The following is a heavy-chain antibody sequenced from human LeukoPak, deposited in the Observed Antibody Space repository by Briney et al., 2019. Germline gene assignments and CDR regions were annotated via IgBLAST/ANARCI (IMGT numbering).Heavy chain of an antibody. CDR1: GYTFTSYD. CDR3: ARCKVGLWFGELSTYYMDV. D-gene: IGHD3-10*01. V-gene: IGHV1-8*01. Sequence: ASVKVSCKASGYTFTSYDINWVRQATGQGLEWMGWMNPNSGNTGYAQKFQGRVTMTRNSSISTAYMELSSLRSEDTAVYYCARCKVGLWFGELSTYYMDVWGKGTTVTISS. J-gene: IGHJ6*03. CDR2: MNPNSGNT.